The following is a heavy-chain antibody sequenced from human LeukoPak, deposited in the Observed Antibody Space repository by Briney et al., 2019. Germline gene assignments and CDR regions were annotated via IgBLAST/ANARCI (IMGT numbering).Heavy chain of an antibody. J-gene: IGHJ4*02. CDR1: GFTFSSYA. V-gene: IGHV3-23*01. CDR3: AKVQGRITGMYYFDY. CDR2: ISGCGGST. D-gene: IGHD1-20*01. Sequence: GGSLRLSCAASGFTFSSYAMSWVRQAPGKGLEWVSAISGCGGSTYYADSVKGRFTISRDNSKNTLYLQMNSLRAEDTAVYYCAKVQGRITGMYYFDYWGQGTLVTVSS.